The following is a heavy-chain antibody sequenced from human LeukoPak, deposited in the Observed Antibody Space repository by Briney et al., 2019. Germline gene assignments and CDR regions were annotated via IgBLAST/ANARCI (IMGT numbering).Heavy chain of an antibody. CDR1: GFTFSSYS. J-gene: IGHJ4*02. CDR3: ARGVGQWLPFDY. Sequence: GGSLRLSCAASGFTFSSYSMNWVRQAPGKGLEWVSSISSSSSYIYYADSVKGRFTISRDNAKNSLYLQMNSLRAEDTAVYYCARGVGQWLPFDYWGQGTLVTVSS. D-gene: IGHD6-19*01. V-gene: IGHV3-21*01. CDR2: ISSSSSYI.